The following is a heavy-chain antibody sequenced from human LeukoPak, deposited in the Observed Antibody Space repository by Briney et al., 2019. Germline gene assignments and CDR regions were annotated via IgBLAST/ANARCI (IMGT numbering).Heavy chain of an antibody. Sequence: SETLSLTCTVSGGSISSYYWSWIRQPAGGGVEWIGRIYTSGCTNYNTSLKSRVTMSVDTSKNQLSMKLSSVTAADTAVYYCASSYSYPFDAFDIWGQGTMVTVSS. CDR2: IYTSGCT. J-gene: IGHJ3*02. D-gene: IGHD2-15*01. CDR1: GGSISSYY. CDR3: ASSYSYPFDAFDI. V-gene: IGHV4-4*07.